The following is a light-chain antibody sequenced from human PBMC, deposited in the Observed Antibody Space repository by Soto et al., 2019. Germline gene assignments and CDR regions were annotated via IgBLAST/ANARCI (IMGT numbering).Light chain of an antibody. V-gene: IGLV1-40*01. CDR1: SSNIGAGYD. Sequence: QSVLTQPPSMSGAPGQRVTISCTGSSSNIGAGYDVHWYRQLPGTAPKLLIYGNSNRPSGVPYRISGSKSGTSASLAISGLQAEDEASYYCQSYDTSLRGSTWVFGGGTKLTVL. CDR2: GNS. CDR3: QSYDTSLRGSTWV. J-gene: IGLJ3*02.